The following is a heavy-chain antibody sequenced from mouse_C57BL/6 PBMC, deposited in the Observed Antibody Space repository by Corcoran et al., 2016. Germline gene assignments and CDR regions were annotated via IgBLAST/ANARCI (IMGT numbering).Heavy chain of an antibody. J-gene: IGHJ3*01. CDR1: GYTITDYY. Sequence: EVQLQQSGPELVKPGASVKISCKASGYTITDYYMNWVKQSHGKSLEWIGDINPNNGGTSYNQKFKGKATLTVDKSSSTAYMELRSLTSEDSAVYYCARGTRQLRLGFAYWGQGTLVTVSA. V-gene: IGHV1-26*01. CDR2: INPNNGGT. CDR3: ARGTRQLRLGFAY. D-gene: IGHD3-2*02.